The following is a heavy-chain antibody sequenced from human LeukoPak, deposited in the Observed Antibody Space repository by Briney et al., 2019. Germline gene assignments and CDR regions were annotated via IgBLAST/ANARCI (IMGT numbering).Heavy chain of an antibody. CDR3: ALPGYSSGRRRAFDI. V-gene: IGHV4-34*01. J-gene: IGHJ3*02. D-gene: IGHD6-25*01. CDR1: GGSFSGYY. CDR2: INHSGST. Sequence: SETLSLTCAVYGGSFSGYYWSWIRQPPGKGLEWIGEINHSGSTNYNPSLKSRVTISVDTSKNQFSLKLSSVTAADTAVYYCALPGYSSGRRRAFDIWGQGTMVTVSS.